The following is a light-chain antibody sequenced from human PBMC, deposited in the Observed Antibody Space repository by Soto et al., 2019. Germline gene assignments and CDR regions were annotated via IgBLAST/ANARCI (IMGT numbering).Light chain of an antibody. J-gene: IGKJ3*01. Sequence: IQLTQSPSSLSASVGDRATITCRASQGISSYLAWYQQNPGKAPELLTYAASTLQSGAPSRFSGSGSGTDFTLTISSLQPEDCATYFCQQLNRFPPTFGPGTKVDIK. CDR2: AAS. CDR1: QGISSY. CDR3: QQLNRFPPT. V-gene: IGKV1-9*01.